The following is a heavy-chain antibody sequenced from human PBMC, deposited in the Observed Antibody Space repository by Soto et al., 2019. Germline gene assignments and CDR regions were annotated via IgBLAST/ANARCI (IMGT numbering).Heavy chain of an antibody. Sequence: QVHLQESGPGLVKPSETLSVTCTVSGGSISSYYWSWIRQPPGKGLEWIGYIYHTGSTNSNPSLKSRVTIPLEKSKSQFSLRLSSVTAADTAVYYCTSRAHDFWGPGTLVTVCS. J-gene: IGHJ4*02. D-gene: IGHD3-3*01. CDR3: TSRAHDF. V-gene: IGHV4-59*01. CDR1: GGSISSYY. CDR2: IYHTGST.